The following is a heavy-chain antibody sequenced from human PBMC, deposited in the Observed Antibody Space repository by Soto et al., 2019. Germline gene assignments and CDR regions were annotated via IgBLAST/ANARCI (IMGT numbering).Heavy chain of an antibody. V-gene: IGHV1-18*01. D-gene: IGHD1-26*01. J-gene: IGHJ6*02. CDR3: ARGGSYWGRYYYYGMDV. Sequence: QVQLVQSGAEVKKPGASVKVSCKASGYTFTSYGISWVRQAPGQGLEWMGWISAYNGNTNYAQKLQGRVTMTTDTSTRTADRGLGSLRADDTAGYYWARGGSYWGRYYYYGMDVWGQGTTVTVSS. CDR1: GYTFTSYG. CDR2: ISAYNGNT.